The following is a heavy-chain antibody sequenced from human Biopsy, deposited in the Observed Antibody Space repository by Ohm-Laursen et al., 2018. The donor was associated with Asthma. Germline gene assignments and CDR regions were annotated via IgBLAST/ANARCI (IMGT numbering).Heavy chain of an antibody. CDR2: VSYDGGVV. J-gene: IGHJ4*02. D-gene: IGHD3-3*01. CDR1: GFVSRSHA. CDR3: AKRRGYSDLTDFDH. V-gene: IGHV3-30*18. Sequence: LSLTCAASGFVSRSHAMHWVRQAPGKGLEWVAVVSYDGGVVHYADSMKGRFTISRDNAKSTLYLQMNRLRTDDTAVYFCAKRRGYSDLTDFDHWGQGTLVTVSS.